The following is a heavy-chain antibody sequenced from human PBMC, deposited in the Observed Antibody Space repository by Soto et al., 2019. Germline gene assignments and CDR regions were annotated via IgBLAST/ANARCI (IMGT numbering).Heavy chain of an antibody. Sequence: PGGSLRLSCAASGFTFSSYSMNWVRQAPGKGLEWVSYISSSSSTIYYADSVKGRFTISRDNAKNSLYLQMNSLRAEDTAVYYCARDMIVVANWFDPWGQGTLVTVSS. CDR2: ISSSSSTI. J-gene: IGHJ5*02. V-gene: IGHV3-48*04. D-gene: IGHD3-22*01. CDR1: GFTFSSYS. CDR3: ARDMIVVANWFDP.